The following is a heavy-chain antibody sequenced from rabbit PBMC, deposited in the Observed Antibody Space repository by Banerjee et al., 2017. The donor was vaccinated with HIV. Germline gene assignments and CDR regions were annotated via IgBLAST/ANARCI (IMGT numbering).Heavy chain of an antibody. V-gene: IGHV1S40*01. CDR1: GVSFSGSSY. Sequence: QSLEESGGDLVKPGASLTLTCTASGVSFSGSSYMCWVRQAPGKGLEWIACIEVGSSGFTYFATWAKGRFTISKTSSTTVTLQMTSLTAADTATYYCARALATMTMMITPFNLWGPGTLVTVS. D-gene: IGHD2-1*01. J-gene: IGHJ4*01. CDR2: IEVGSSGFT. CDR3: ARALATMTMMITPFNL.